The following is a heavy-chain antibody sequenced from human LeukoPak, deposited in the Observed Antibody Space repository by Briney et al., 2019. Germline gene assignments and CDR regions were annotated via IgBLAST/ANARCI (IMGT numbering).Heavy chain of an antibody. CDR1: GYTFTSYY. J-gene: IGHJ4*02. V-gene: IGHV1-46*01. D-gene: IGHD3-22*01. CDR3: ARALDYCDSSGYGYYFDY. CDR2: INPSGGST. Sequence: ASVKVSCKASGYTFTSYYMHWVRQAPGQGLEWMGIINPSGGSTSYAQKFQGRVTMTRDTSTSTVYMELSSLRSEDTAVYYCARALDYCDSSGYGYYFDYWGQGTLVTVSS.